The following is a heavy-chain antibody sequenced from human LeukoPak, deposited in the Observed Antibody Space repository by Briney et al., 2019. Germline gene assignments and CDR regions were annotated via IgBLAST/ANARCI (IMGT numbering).Heavy chain of an antibody. CDR3: ASPAPLYYYDSSGFYWYFDL. CDR2: INSDGSST. J-gene: IGHJ2*01. D-gene: IGHD3-22*01. Sequence: YPGGSLRLSCAASGFTFSSYWMHWVRQAPGKGLVWVSRINSDGSSTSYADSVKGRFTISRDNAKNTLYLQMNSLRAEDTAVYYCASPAPLYYYDSSGFYWYFDLWGRGTLVTVSS. CDR1: GFTFSSYW. V-gene: IGHV3-74*01.